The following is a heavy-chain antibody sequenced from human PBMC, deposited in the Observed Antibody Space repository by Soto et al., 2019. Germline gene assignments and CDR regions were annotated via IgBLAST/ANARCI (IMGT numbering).Heavy chain of an antibody. D-gene: IGHD5-18*01. CDR1: GFTFSSYG. CDR2: IWYDGSNK. Sequence: GGSLRLSCAASGFTFSSYGMHWVRQAPGKGLEWVAVIWYDGSNKYYADSVKGRFTISRDNSKNTLYLQMNSLRAEDTAVYYRARAAYSYGSHYFDYWGQGTLVTVSS. V-gene: IGHV3-33*01. CDR3: ARAAYSYGSHYFDY. J-gene: IGHJ4*02.